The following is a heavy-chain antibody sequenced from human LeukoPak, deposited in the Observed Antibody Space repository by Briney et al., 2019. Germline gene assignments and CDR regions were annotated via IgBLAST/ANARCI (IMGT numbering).Heavy chain of an antibody. CDR2: IYYSGST. V-gene: IGHV4-59*08. CDR1: GGSISSYY. Sequence: SETLSLTCTVSGGSISSYYWSWIRQAPGKGLEWIGYIYYSGSTNYNPSLKSRVTISVDTSKNQFSLKLSSVTAADTAVYYCARRLVVRGNLNYYYYGMDVWGQGTTVTVSS. D-gene: IGHD3-10*01. J-gene: IGHJ6*02. CDR3: ARRLVVRGNLNYYYYGMDV.